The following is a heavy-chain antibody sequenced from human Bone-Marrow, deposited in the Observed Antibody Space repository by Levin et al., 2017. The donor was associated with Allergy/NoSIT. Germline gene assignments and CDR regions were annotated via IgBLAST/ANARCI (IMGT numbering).Heavy chain of an antibody. V-gene: IGHV4-39*01. CDR3: VGQGGVFSYSSSWHVDH. CDR1: GDSINNYNYY. D-gene: IGHD6-13*01. CDR2: IYSGGGT. Sequence: SETLSLTCTVSGDSINNYNYYWGWVRQPPGKGLEWIGNIYSGGGTSYNPSLQSRVTISVDTSKSQFSLYLRSVSAADTAVYYCVGQGGVFSYSSSWHVDHWGRGILVSAS. J-gene: IGHJ4*01.